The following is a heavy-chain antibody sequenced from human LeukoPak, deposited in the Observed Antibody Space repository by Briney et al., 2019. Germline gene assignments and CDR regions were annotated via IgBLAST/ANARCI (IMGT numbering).Heavy chain of an antibody. CDR2: IYTSGST. J-gene: IGHJ4*02. Sequence: SETLSLTCTVSGGSISSYYWSWIRQPPGKGLEWIGYIYTSGSTNYNPSLKSRVTISVDTSKNQFSLKLSSVTAADTAVYYCARHRVATIKRGEFDYWGQGTLVTVSS. CDR3: ARHRVATIKRGEFDY. D-gene: IGHD5-12*01. CDR1: GGSISSYY. V-gene: IGHV4-4*09.